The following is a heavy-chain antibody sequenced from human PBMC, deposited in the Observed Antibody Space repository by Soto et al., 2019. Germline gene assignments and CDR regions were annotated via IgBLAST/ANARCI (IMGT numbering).Heavy chain of an antibody. Sequence: QVQLVESGGGVVQPGRSLRLSCATSGFTFSGYGMHWVRQAPGKGLERVSFIWYDGSKTYYAYSVKGRFTICRDNSKHTLHLQMDSLRAEDTAVYYCARQDCSTTNCYGRQDYFGLDVWGQGTTVTVSS. CDR1: GFTFSGYG. CDR2: IWYDGSKT. D-gene: IGHD2-2*01. CDR3: ARQDCSTTNCYGRQDYFGLDV. J-gene: IGHJ6*02. V-gene: IGHV3-33*01.